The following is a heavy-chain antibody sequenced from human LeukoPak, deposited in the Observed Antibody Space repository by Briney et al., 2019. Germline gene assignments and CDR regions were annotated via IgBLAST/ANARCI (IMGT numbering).Heavy chain of an antibody. J-gene: IGHJ4*02. CDR3: AKVPAAGNFDC. D-gene: IGHD6-13*01. CDR2: IGTAGDT. V-gene: IGHV3-13*01. Sequence: PGGSLRLSCAASGFTFSSYDMHWVRQATGKGLERVSAIGTAGDTYYPGSVKGRFTISRENAKNSLYLQMNSLRAEDTAVYYCAKVPAAGNFDCWGQGTLVTVSS. CDR1: GFTFSSYD.